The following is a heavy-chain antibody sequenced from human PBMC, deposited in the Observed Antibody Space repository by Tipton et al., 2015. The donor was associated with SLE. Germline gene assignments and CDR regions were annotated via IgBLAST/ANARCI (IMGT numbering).Heavy chain of an antibody. V-gene: IGHV4-4*02. CDR3: ARGYDFWSGSLDY. D-gene: IGHD3-3*01. CDR1: GGSISGHQ. CDR2: IYHSGII. Sequence: GLVKPSETLSLTCTVSGGSISGHQWNWVRQPPGKGLEWIGEIYHSGIINYNPSLKSRVTISVDKSKNQFSLKLSSVTAADTAIYYCARGYDFWSGSLDYWGQGTLVTVSS. J-gene: IGHJ4*02.